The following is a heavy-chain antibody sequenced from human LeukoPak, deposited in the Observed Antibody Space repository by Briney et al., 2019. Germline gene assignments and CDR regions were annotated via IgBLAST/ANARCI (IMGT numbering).Heavy chain of an antibody. CDR2: IYYTGST. D-gene: IGHD3-10*01. CDR1: GGSINDYY. Sequence: SETLSLTCTVSGGSINDYYWGWIRQPPGKELECIGYIYYTGSTNYNPSLKSRVTISVDTSKNQFSLKLTSVTAADTAVYYCARDWVRFASPYYFDYWGQGTLVTVSS. J-gene: IGHJ4*02. V-gene: IGHV4-59*01. CDR3: ARDWVRFASPYYFDY.